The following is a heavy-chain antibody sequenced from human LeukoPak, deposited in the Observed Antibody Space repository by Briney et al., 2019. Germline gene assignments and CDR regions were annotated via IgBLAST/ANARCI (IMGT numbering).Heavy chain of an antibody. CDR1: GYTFTSYA. D-gene: IGHD6-13*01. J-gene: IGHJ4*02. V-gene: IGHV1-3*01. CDR3: ARDPIAAAGVMFDY. CDR2: INAGNGNT. Sequence: ASVKVSCKASGYTFTSYAMHWVRQAPGQRLEWMGWINAGNGNTKYSQKFQGRVTMTRDTSTSTVYMELSSLRSEDTAVYYCARDPIAAAGVMFDYWGQGTLVTVSS.